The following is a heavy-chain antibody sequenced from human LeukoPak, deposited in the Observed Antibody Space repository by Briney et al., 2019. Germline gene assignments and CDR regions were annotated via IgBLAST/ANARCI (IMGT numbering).Heavy chain of an antibody. CDR1: GFTFSSYA. D-gene: IGHD4-11*01. J-gene: IGHJ5*02. V-gene: IGHV3-23*01. CDR2: ISGSGGST. Sequence: GGSLRLSCAASGFTFSSYAMSWVRQAPGKGLEWVSAISGSGGSTYHADSVKGRFTISRDNSKNTLYLQMNSLRAEDTAVYYCAKGRYSNYELVPFDPWGQGTLVTVSS. CDR3: AKGRYSNYELVPFDP.